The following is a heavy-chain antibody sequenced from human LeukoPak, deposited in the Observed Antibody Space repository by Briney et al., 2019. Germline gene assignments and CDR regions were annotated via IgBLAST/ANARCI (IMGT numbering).Heavy chain of an antibody. CDR2: ISSNGGST. J-gene: IGHJ3*02. V-gene: IGHV3-64*04. CDR3: ARKALYDSSISAFDI. CDR1: GFTFGSYA. Sequence: GGSLRLSCSASGFTFGSYAMHWVSQAPGKGLEYVSAISSNGGSTYYADSVKGRFSISRDNSKNTLFLQMNGLRAEDTAVYYCARKALYDSSISAFDIWGQETMVTVSS. D-gene: IGHD3-22*01.